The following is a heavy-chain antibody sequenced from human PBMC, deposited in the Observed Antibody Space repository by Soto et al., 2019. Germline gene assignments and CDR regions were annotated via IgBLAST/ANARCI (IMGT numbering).Heavy chain of an antibody. V-gene: IGHV4-59*01. CDR3: ARGRLLWFGELPGPDNWFDP. CDR1: GGSISSYY. D-gene: IGHD3-10*01. J-gene: IGHJ5*02. Sequence: QVQLQESGPGLVKPSETLSLTCTVSGGSISSYYWSWIRQPPGKGLEWIGYIYYSGSTNYNPSLNGRVTISVDTSKNQFSLKLSSVTAAETAVYYCARGRLLWFGELPGPDNWFDPWGQGTLVTVSS. CDR2: IYYSGST.